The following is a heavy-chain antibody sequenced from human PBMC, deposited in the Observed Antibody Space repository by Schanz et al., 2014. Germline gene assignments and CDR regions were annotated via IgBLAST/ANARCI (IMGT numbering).Heavy chain of an antibody. V-gene: IGHV3-48*04. CDR3: ARDNRYYLFDY. Sequence: EVQLVESGGGWVQPGGSLRLSCAASGFTFSDYSMNWVRQAPGKGPEWVSYIRSSSTPIYYADSVKGRFTISRDNSKNSLYLQMNSLRAEDTAVYYCARDNRYYLFDYWGQGTLVTVSS. CDR2: IRSSSTPI. CDR1: GFTFSDYS. D-gene: IGHD3-16*02. J-gene: IGHJ4*02.